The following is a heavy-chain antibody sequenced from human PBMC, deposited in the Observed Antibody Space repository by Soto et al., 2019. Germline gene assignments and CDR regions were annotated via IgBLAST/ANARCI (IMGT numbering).Heavy chain of an antibody. D-gene: IGHD1-26*01. CDR3: VKDRSVGPPRNYYYGMDV. J-gene: IGHJ6*02. CDR2: ISSNGGST. Sequence: PGGSLRLSCSASGFTFSSYAMHWVRQAPGKGLEYVSAISSNGGSTYYADSVKGRFTISRDNSKNTLYLQMSSLRAEDTAVYYCVKDRSVGPPRNYYYGMDVWGQGTTVTVSS. CDR1: GFTFSSYA. V-gene: IGHV3-64D*06.